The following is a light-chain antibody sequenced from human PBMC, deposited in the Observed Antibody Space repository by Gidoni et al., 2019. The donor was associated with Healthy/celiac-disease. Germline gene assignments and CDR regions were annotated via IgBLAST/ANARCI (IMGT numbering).Light chain of an antibody. CDR1: QSISSY. J-gene: IGKJ1*01. CDR2: AAS. V-gene: IGKV1-39*01. CDR3: QQSYSTRWT. Sequence: DIQMTQSPSSLSASVGDRVTITCRASQSISSYLNWYQQKPGKAPKLLIYAASSLQSGVPSRFSGSGSGTDCTLTISSLQPEEFATYYCQQSYSTRWTFGQGTKVESK.